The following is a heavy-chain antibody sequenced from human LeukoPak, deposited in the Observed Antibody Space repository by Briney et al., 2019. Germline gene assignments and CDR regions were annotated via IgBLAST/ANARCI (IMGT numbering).Heavy chain of an antibody. D-gene: IGHD3-10*01. CDR1: GGSLSGHY. J-gene: IGHJ5*01. Sequence: PSDTLSLTCAVYGGSLSGHYWTWIRQPPGKGLEWIGEIDHTGRSTYNPSLTSRVTISKDSSKNQFSLSLASVIAADTAVYFCASGENSGSYFSYFDSWAQGTPVTVSS. CDR2: IDHTGRS. CDR3: ASGENSGSYFSYFDS. V-gene: IGHV4-34*01.